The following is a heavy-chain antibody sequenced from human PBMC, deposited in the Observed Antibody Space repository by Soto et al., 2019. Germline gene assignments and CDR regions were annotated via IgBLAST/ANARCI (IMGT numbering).Heavy chain of an antibody. V-gene: IGHV3-23*01. CDR1: GFTFSSYA. CDR2: ISSSGGST. J-gene: IGHJ4*02. Sequence: EVQLLESGGGLVQPGGSLRLSCAASGFTFSSYAMSWVCQAPGKGLEWVSVISSSGGSTFYADSVKGRFTISRDNSKNTLYLQMNSLRAEDTAVYYCAKGGPTVTTGFDYWGQGTLVTVSS. CDR3: AKGGPTVTTGFDY. D-gene: IGHD4-17*01.